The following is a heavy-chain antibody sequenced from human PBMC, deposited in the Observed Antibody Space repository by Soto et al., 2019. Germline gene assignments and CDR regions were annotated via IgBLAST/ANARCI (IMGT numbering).Heavy chain of an antibody. V-gene: IGHV3-53*01. CDR3: ARWALGYYYGMDV. CDR1: GFTVSSNY. J-gene: IGHJ6*02. Sequence: EVQLVESGGGLIQPGESLRLSCVASGFTVSSNYMSWVRQAPGKGLEWVSVIYSGGSTYYADSVKGRLTISRDNSKNTLYLQMNSLRAEDTAVYYCARWALGYYYGMDVWGQGTTVTVSS. CDR2: IYSGGST.